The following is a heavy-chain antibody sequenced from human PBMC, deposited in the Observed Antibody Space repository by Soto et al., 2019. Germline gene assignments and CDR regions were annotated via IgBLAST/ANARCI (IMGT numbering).Heavy chain of an antibody. Sequence: VPLVESGGGVVQPGRSLRLSCVASGFTFDTYGIHWVRQAPGKGLQWVALISYEGSNTYYADSVRGRFTISRDNSKNTLYLQMNTLRPEDTGLYYCARVTPGNNLYYFSGLDFWGQGTSVTVSS. CDR2: ISYEGSNT. CDR1: GFTFDTYG. V-gene: IGHV3-30-3*01. CDR3: ARVTPGNNLYYFSGLDF. D-gene: IGHD1-1*01. J-gene: IGHJ6*02.